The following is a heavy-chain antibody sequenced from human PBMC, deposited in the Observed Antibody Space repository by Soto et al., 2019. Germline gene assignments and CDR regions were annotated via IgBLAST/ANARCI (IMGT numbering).Heavy chain of an antibody. Sequence: PGGSLRLSCAASGFTVSSNYMSWVRQAPGKGLEWVSSVYRGGDTYYADSVKGRFTMSRDNSKNTLYLQMNNLRADDTAVYYCARGRLKIANFDCCGQGTLVTVSS. D-gene: IGHD3-22*01. V-gene: IGHV3-53*01. CDR2: VYRGGDT. CDR3: ARGRLKIANFDC. CDR1: GFTVSSNY. J-gene: IGHJ4*02.